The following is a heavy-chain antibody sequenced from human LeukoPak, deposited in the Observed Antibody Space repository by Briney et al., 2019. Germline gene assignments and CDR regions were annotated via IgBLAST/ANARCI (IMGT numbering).Heavy chain of an antibody. D-gene: IGHD6-13*01. CDR3: TRDGTASSWRGGGSSLDY. J-gene: IGHJ4*02. CDR2: ISTYSSFI. V-gene: IGHV3-21*01. CDR1: GFTFSSYS. Sequence: GGSLRLSCAASGFTFSSYSMNWVRQAPGKGLEWVSSISTYSSFIYYADSVKGRFTITRDNTNNSLFLQMNSLRAEDTAMYYCTRDGTASSWRGGGSSLDYWGQGTLVTVSS.